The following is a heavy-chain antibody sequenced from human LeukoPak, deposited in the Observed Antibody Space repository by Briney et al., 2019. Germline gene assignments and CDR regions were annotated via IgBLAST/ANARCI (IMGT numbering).Heavy chain of an antibody. V-gene: IGHV1-2*02. J-gene: IGHJ5*02. Sequence: AASVKVSCKASGYTFTGYYMHWVRQAPGQGLEWMGWINPNSGGTNYAQKFQGRVTMTRDTSISTAYMELSRLRSDDTAVYYCARLSPIGSWFDPWGQGTLVTVSS. CDR2: INPNSGGT. CDR1: GYTFTGYY. D-gene: IGHD3-10*01. CDR3: ARLSPIGSWFDP.